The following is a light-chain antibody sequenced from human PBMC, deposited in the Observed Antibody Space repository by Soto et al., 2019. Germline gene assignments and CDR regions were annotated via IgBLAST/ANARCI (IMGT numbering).Light chain of an antibody. CDR2: AAS. CDR1: QDIYSY. J-gene: IGKJ1*01. Sequence: DIQLTQSPSFLSASVGDRVTITCRASQDIYSYLAWYQQKPGKAPKLVIYAASTLQSGVPSRFSGSGSGTEFPLTISSLQPEDFATYYCQHLNSYPLTFGQGTKVEVK. V-gene: IGKV1-9*01. CDR3: QHLNSYPLT.